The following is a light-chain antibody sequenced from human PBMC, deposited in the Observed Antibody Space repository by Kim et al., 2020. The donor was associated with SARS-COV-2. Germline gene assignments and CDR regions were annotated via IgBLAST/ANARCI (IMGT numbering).Light chain of an antibody. J-gene: IGKJ1*01. V-gene: IGKV1-27*01. CDR3: QRCNSAPWT. Sequence: AAVGDRVTITCRSSKGIRNSLAGYQQKPGKVPRLLIYAAALWQSGVPSRFSGSGSGTDFTLTTSSRQPEDVATYYCQRCNSAPWTFGQGTKVDIK. CDR2: AAA. CDR1: KGIRNS.